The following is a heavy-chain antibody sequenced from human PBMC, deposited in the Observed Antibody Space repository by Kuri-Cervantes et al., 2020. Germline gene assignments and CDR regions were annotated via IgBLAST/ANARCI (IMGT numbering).Heavy chain of an antibody. CDR1: GFAFIDYS. D-gene: IGHD3-10*01. V-gene: IGHV3-48*01. CDR2: ISSSGSTI. Sequence: GGSLRLSCAASGFAFIDYSLNWIRQAPGMGLEWVSYISSSGSTIYYADSVKGRFTISRDNSLNTLFLQMNSLRAEDTAVYFCAAYAGSGTYRHYWGQGTLVTVSS. CDR3: AAYAGSGTYRHY. J-gene: IGHJ4*02.